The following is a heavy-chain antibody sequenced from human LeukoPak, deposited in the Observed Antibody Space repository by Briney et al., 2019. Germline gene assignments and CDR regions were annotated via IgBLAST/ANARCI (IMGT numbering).Heavy chain of an antibody. V-gene: IGHV5-10-1*01. CDR2: IDPSDSST. D-gene: IGHD3-10*01. J-gene: IGHJ6*02. Sequence: GESLKFSGKGSGSSFTNYWISWVRQMPGKGLEWMGRIDPSDSSTNYSPSFQGHVSISVDKSINTAHLQWSSLKASATARYYSARRELRGVSTYYYDGMDVWGQGNTVTVSS. CDR3: ARRELRGVSTYYYDGMDV. CDR1: GSSFTNYW.